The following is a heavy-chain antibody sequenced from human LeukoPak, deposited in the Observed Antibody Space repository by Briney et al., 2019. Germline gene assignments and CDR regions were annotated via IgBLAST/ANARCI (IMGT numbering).Heavy chain of an antibody. J-gene: IGHJ6*03. V-gene: IGHV1-8*01. CDR2: MNPNSGNT. CDR1: GYTFTSYD. D-gene: IGHD3-10*01. CDR3: ARDRGMVRGYYYYDMDV. Sequence: ASVKVSCKASGYTFTSYDINWVRRATGQGLEWMGWMNPNSGNTGYAQKFQGRVTMTRNTSISTAYMDLSSLRSEDTAVYYCARDRGMVRGYYYYDMDVWGEGTTVTISS.